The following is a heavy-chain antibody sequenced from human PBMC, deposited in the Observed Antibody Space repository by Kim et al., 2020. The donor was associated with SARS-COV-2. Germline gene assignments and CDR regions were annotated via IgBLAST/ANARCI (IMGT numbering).Heavy chain of an antibody. CDR1: GFTFSSYS. V-gene: IGHV3-21*01. J-gene: IGHJ3*02. D-gene: IGHD2-21*02. CDR3: ARVLPIVVVTATAFDI. Sequence: GGSLRLSCAASGFTFSSYSMNWVRQAPGKGLEWVSSISSSSSYIYYADSVKGRFTISRDNAKNSLYLQMNSLRAEDTAVYYCARVLPIVVVTATAFDIWGQGTMVTVSS. CDR2: ISSSSSYI.